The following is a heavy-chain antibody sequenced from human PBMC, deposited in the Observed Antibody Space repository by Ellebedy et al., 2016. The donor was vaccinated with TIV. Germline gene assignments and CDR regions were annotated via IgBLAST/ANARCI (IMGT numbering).Heavy chain of an antibody. CDR1: GFTFSSFA. D-gene: IGHD3-22*01. CDR3: AKGSSSGFNYDRVGFEY. CDR2: ISGGGSNT. Sequence: GGSLRLSCAASGFTFSSFAMHWVRQAPGKGLEWLSVISGGGSNTYHADSVKGRFTITRDNSKNTLYLQMNRLRTEDTAVYFCAKGSSSGFNYDRVGFEYWGQGTLVTVSS. J-gene: IGHJ4*01. V-gene: IGHV3-23*01.